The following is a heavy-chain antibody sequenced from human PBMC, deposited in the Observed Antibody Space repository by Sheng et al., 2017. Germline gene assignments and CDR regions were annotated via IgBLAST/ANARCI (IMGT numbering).Heavy chain of an antibody. CDR2: IYYSGST. Sequence: QVQLQESGPGLVKPSETLSLTCTVSGGSISSYYWSWIRQPPGKGLEWIGYIYYSGSTNYNPSLKSRVTISVDTSKNQFSLKLSSVTAADTAVYYCARARVGLGAFDYLGPRDNGHRLF. CDR3: ARARVGLGAFDY. D-gene: IGHD2-15*01. J-gene: IGHJ3*02. CDR1: GGSISSYY. V-gene: IGHV4-59*01.